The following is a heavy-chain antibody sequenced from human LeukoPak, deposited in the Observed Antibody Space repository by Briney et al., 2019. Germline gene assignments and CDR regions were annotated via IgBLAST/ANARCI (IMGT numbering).Heavy chain of an antibody. D-gene: IGHD3-22*01. J-gene: IGHJ6*02. CDR3: ARHKVRHNYYDTERGMDV. Sequence: SETLSLTCTVPGGSISSSSYYWGWIRQPPGKGLEWIGSIYYSGSTYYNPSLKSRVTISVDTSKNQFSLKLSSVTAADTAVYYCARHKVRHNYYDTERGMDVWGQGTTVTVSS. CDR2: IYYSGST. CDR1: GGSISSSSYY. V-gene: IGHV4-39*01.